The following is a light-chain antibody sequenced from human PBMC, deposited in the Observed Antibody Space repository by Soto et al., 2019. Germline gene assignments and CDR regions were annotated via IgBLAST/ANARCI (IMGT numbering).Light chain of an antibody. CDR3: RCFAGSSNCRYV. CDR1: SSDVGAYDY. V-gene: IGLV2-8*01. Sequence: QSVLTQPPSASGSPGQSVSISCTGTSSDVGAYDYVSWYQQYPGKSPKLIIYELNKRPTGVPDRFTGSKSGNTASLTVSRFQAEAAADYYYRCFAGSSNCRYVFGAGTKVTVL. CDR2: ELN. J-gene: IGLJ1*01.